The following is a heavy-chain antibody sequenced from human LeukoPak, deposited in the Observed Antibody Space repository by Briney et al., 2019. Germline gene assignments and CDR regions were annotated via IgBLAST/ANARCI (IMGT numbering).Heavy chain of an antibody. V-gene: IGHV4-59*01. D-gene: IGHD6-13*01. CDR3: ARTSSSWLYFDY. CDR2: IYYTGST. Sequence: SETLSLTCSVSGVSLITNYWSWIRQPPGKGLEWIGYIYYTGSTNYNPSLESRVTISVDTSKNTFSLEVTSVTAADTDVYYCARTSSSWLYFDYWGLGALVTVSS. J-gene: IGHJ4*02. CDR1: GVSLITNY.